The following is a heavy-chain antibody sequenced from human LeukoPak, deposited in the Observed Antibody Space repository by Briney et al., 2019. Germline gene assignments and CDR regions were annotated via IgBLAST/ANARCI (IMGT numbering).Heavy chain of an antibody. CDR3: ARGDREAYYGSGSSPDY. CDR2: INPNSGGT. CDR1: GYTFTGYY. J-gene: IGHJ4*02. D-gene: IGHD3-10*01. Sequence: ASVKVSCKASGYTFTGYYMHWVRQAPGQGLEWMGWINPNSGGTNYAQKFQGRVTMTRDTSISTAYMELSRLRSDDTAVYYCARGDREAYYGSGSSPDYWGKGTLVTVSS. V-gene: IGHV1-2*02.